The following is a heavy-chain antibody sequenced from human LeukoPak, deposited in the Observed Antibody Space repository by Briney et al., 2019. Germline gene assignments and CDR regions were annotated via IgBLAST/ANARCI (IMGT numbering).Heavy chain of an antibody. CDR1: GFTFSSYA. CDR2: VSGSGDST. CDR3: AKTRPLDSSSWSHGDY. J-gene: IGHJ4*02. V-gene: IGHV3-23*01. D-gene: IGHD6-13*01. Sequence: GGSLRLSCAASGFTFSSYAMSWVRQAPGKGLEWVSAVSGSGDSTYYGDSVKGRFTISRDNSKNTLYLQMNSLRAEDTAVYYCAKTRPLDSSSWSHGDYWGQGTLVTVSS.